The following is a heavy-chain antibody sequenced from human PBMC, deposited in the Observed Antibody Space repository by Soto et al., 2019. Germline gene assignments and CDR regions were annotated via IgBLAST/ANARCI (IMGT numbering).Heavy chain of an antibody. CDR3: AKSFSSNWYDYFDY. CDR2: ISGSGATT. J-gene: IGHJ4*02. Sequence: LRLSCAASGITFIADAMSWVRQAPGKGLEWVSAISGSGATTYYADSVKGRFTISRDKSKNTLYLQMNSLRAEDTALYYCAKSFSSNWYDYFDYWGQGSLVTVSS. V-gene: IGHV3-23*01. D-gene: IGHD6-13*01. CDR1: GITFIADA.